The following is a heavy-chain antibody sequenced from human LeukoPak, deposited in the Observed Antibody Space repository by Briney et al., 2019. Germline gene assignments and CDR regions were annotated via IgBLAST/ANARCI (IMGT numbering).Heavy chain of an antibody. D-gene: IGHD2-21*01. CDR1: GYTFTSYG. Sequence: GASVKVSCKASGYTFTSYGISWVRQAPGQGLEWMGWISAYNGNTNYAQKLQGRVTMTTDTSTSTAYMELRSLRSDDTAVYCCARVDAVLIPDNWFDPWGQGTLVTVSS. CDR3: ARVDAVLIPDNWFDP. V-gene: IGHV1-18*01. CDR2: ISAYNGNT. J-gene: IGHJ5*02.